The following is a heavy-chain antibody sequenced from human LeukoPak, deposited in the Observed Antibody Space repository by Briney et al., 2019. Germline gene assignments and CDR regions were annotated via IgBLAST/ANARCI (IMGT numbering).Heavy chain of an antibody. CDR2: ISYDGSEK. CDR3: AKGLLTVVIRGWFDP. Sequence: PGGSLRLSCVVSGFSFSNYGMHWVRQAPGKGLEWVAVISYDGSEKHYADSVKGRFTIARDNSKNTLYLQMSSLRVEDTAVYYCAKGLLTVVIRGWFDPWGQGTLVTVSS. J-gene: IGHJ5*02. CDR1: GFSFSNYG. D-gene: IGHD4-23*01. V-gene: IGHV3-30*18.